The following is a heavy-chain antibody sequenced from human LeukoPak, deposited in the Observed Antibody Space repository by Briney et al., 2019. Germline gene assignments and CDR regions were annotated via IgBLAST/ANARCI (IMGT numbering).Heavy chain of an antibody. CDR2: ISSNGGST. CDR1: GFTFSSYA. Sequence: GGSLRLSCAASGFTFSSYAMHWVRQAPGKGPEYVSAISSNGGSTYYANSVKGRFTISRDNSKNTLYLQMGSLRAEDMAVYYCARVGIWDAFDIWGQGTMVTVSS. V-gene: IGHV3-64*01. J-gene: IGHJ3*02. CDR3: ARVGIWDAFDI. D-gene: IGHD1-26*01.